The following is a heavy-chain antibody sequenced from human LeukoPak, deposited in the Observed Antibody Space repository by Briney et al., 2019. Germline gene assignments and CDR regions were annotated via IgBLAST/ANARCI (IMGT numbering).Heavy chain of an antibody. CDR2: IKHDGGEK. Sequence: GGSLRLSCVASGFIFSNSWMSWVRQAPGKGLEWVANIKHDGGEKYYVDSVKGRFTISRDNAKNSLDLQMNNLRVEDTAVYYCATSQTTSGRYGNAFDIWSQGTTVTV. CDR3: ATSQTTSGRYGNAFDI. CDR1: GFIFSNSW. D-gene: IGHD6-19*01. J-gene: IGHJ3*02. V-gene: IGHV3-7*01.